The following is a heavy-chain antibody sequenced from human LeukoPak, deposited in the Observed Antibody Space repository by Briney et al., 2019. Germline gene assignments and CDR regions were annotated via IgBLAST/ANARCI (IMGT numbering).Heavy chain of an antibody. Sequence: ASVKVSCKASGYTFTGYYMHWVRQAPGQGLEWMGWINPSSGGTNYAQKFQGRVTMTRDTSISTAYMELSRLRSDDTAVYFCARLTYYDFWSGYNYAFDIWGQGTMVTVSS. CDR3: ARLTYYDFWSGYNYAFDI. CDR2: INPSSGGT. D-gene: IGHD3-3*01. J-gene: IGHJ3*02. V-gene: IGHV1-2*02. CDR1: GYTFTGYY.